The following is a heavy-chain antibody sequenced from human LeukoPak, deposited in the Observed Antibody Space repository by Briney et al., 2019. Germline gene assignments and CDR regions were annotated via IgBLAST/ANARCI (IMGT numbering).Heavy chain of an antibody. D-gene: IGHD6-6*01. Sequence: GGSLRLSCAASGFTFSSYAMSWVRQAPGKGLEWVSAISGSGGSTYYADSVKGRFTISRDNSKNTLYLQMNSLRADDTAVYYFAKHLGYSTSSGIDYWGQGTLVTVSS. J-gene: IGHJ4*02. V-gene: IGHV3-23*01. CDR2: ISGSGGST. CDR3: AKHLGYSTSSGIDY. CDR1: GFTFSSYA.